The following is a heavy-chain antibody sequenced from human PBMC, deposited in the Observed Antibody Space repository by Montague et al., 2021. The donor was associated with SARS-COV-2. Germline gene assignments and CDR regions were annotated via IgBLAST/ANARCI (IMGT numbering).Heavy chain of an antibody. CDR3: ARLRDGVVPSPILGVGPYDSPYFMDV. CDR1: GGSFSGYY. CDR2: INHGGGT. J-gene: IGHJ6*03. D-gene: IGHD3-10*01. V-gene: IGHV4-34*01. Sequence: SETLSLTCAVYGGSFSGYYWNWIRHPPAKGLEWIGKINHGGGTNYSPSLKSRLPITTDPSKNKFPLTLTSVAAADTAVYYCARLRDGVVPSPILGVGPYDSPYFMDVWGKGTTVTVSS.